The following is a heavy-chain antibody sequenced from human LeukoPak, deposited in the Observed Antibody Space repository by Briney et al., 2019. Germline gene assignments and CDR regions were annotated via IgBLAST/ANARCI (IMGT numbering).Heavy chain of an antibody. CDR3: ARVKGFDY. CDR1: GYTFTGYY. J-gene: IGHJ4*02. CDR2: INPNSGGT. V-gene: IGHV1-2*02. Sequence: ASVKDSCKASGYTFTGYYIHWVRQAPGQGLEWMGCINPNSGGTNYAQKFQGRVTMTRDTSISTAYMELSSLRSDDTAVYYCARVKGFDYWGQGTLVTVSS.